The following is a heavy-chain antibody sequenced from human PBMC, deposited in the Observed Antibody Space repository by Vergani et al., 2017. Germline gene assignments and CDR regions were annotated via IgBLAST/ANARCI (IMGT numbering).Heavy chain of an antibody. V-gene: IGHV4-31*03. J-gene: IGHJ5*02. CDR2: IYYSGRT. D-gene: IGHD5-18*01. Sequence: QVQLQESGPGLVKPSQTLSLTCTVSGGSISSGGYYWSWIRQHPGKGLEWIGYIYYSGRTYYNPSLKSRVTISVDTSKNQFSLKLSSVTAADTAVYYCARDIIPSGYSYENWIDPGGQGTLVTVSS. CDR1: GGSISSGGYY. CDR3: ARDIIPSGYSYENWIDP.